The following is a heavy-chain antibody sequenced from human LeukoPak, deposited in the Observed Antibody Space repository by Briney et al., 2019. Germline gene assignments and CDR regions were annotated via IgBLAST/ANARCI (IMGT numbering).Heavy chain of an antibody. J-gene: IGHJ4*02. Sequence: PSETLSLTCTVSGGSISSYYWSWIRQPPGKGLEWIGYIYYSGSTNYNPSLKSRVTISVDTSKNQFSLKLSSVTAADTAVYYCARLKGSGWYGGYYFGYWGQGTLVTVSS. D-gene: IGHD6-19*01. V-gene: IGHV4-59*08. CDR1: GGSISSYY. CDR2: IYYSGST. CDR3: ARLKGSGWYGGYYFGY.